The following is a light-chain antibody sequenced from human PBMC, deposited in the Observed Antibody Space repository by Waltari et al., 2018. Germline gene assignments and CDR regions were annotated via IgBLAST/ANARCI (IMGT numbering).Light chain of an antibody. Sequence: QSVLTQPPSASGTPGQRVTISCSGSSSNIGTNYVYWYQQLPGTAPKLLIYKNDQRPSGVPDLFSGSKSGTSASLAISGLRSEDESTYYCAAWDDSRGVFGGGTKLTVL. CDR1: SSNIGTNY. CDR2: KND. CDR3: AAWDDSRGV. V-gene: IGLV1-47*01. J-gene: IGLJ3*02.